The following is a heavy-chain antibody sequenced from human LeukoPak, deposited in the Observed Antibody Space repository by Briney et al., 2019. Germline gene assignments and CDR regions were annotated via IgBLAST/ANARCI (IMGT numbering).Heavy chain of an antibody. D-gene: IGHD3-9*01. Sequence: PGRSLRLSCAASGFTFSSYAMHWVRQAPGKGLEWVAVISYDGSNKYYADSVKGRFTISRDNSKNTLYLQMNSLRAEDTAVYYCARAGYNILTGNIQYYFDYWGQGTLVTVSS. CDR1: GFTFSSYA. CDR2: ISYDGSNK. V-gene: IGHV3-30*14. CDR3: ARAGYNILTGNIQYYFDY. J-gene: IGHJ4*02.